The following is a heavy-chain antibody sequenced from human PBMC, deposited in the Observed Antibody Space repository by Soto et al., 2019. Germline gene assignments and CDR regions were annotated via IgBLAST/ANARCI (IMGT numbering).Heavy chain of an antibody. J-gene: IGHJ6*02. CDR3: ARHQYSSGCHGYYYGMDV. Sequence: QVQLVQSGAEVQKPGSSVKVSCKASGGTFSSYTISWVRQAPGQGLEWMGRIIPILGIANYAQKFQGRVTMTADKSTSTAYMELSSVRSEYTAVYYCARHQYSSGCHGYYYGMDVWGQGTTVTVSS. CDR2: IIPILGIA. CDR1: GGTFSSYT. V-gene: IGHV1-69*02. D-gene: IGHD6-19*01.